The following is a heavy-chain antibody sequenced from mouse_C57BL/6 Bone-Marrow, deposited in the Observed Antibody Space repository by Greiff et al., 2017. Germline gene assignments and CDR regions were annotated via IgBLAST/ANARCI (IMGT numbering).Heavy chain of an antibody. CDR3: ARRYYSNPY. Sequence: VQLQQSGAELARPGASVKLSCKASGYTFTSYGISWVKQRPGQGLEWIGEIYPRSGNTYYNEKFKGKATLTADKSSSTAYMELRSLTSEDSAVYFCARRYYSNPYWGQGTLVTVSA. J-gene: IGHJ3*01. CDR2: IYPRSGNT. D-gene: IGHD2-5*01. V-gene: IGHV1-81*01. CDR1: GYTFTSYG.